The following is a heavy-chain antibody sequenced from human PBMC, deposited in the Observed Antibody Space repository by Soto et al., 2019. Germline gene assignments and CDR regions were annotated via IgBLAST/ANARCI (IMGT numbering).Heavy chain of an antibody. CDR1: GFTFSSYW. V-gene: IGHV3-7*01. CDR3: AREGGSYVFGVVITDAFDI. J-gene: IGHJ3*02. Sequence: EVQLVESGGGLVQPGGSLRLSCAASGFTFSSYWMSWVRQAPGKGLEWVANIKQDGSEKYYVDSVKGRFTISRDNAKNSLYLHMNSLRAEDTAVYYCAREGGSYVFGVVITDAFDIWGQGTMVTVSS. CDR2: IKQDGSEK. D-gene: IGHD3-3*01.